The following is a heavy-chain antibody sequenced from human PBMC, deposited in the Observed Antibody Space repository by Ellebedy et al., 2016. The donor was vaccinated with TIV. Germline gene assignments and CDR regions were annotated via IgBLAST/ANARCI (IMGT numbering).Heavy chain of an antibody. CDR1: GGSISSYY. CDR3: AREGGYCSGGSCYPVGMDV. D-gene: IGHD2-15*01. CDR2: IYYSGST. V-gene: IGHV4-59*01. Sequence: MPGGSLRLSCTVSGGSISSYYWSWIRQPPGKGLEWIGYIYYSGSTNYNPSLKSRVTISVDTSKNQFSLKLSSVTAADTAVYYCAREGGYCSGGSCYPVGMDVWGQGTTVTVSS. J-gene: IGHJ6*02.